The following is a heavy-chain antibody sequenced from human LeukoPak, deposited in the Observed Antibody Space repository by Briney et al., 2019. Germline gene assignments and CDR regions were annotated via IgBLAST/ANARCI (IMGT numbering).Heavy chain of an antibody. Sequence: SSETLSLTCTVSGGSISSSSYYWGWIRQPPGKGLEWIGEINHSGSTNYNPSLKSRVTISVDTSRKQFFLRLSSVTAADTAVYYCATQSGGTDSSGWYSYYYYYMDVWGKGTTVTVSS. CDR3: ATQSGGTDSSGWYSYYYYYMDV. D-gene: IGHD6-19*01. V-gene: IGHV4-39*07. CDR2: INHSGST. J-gene: IGHJ6*03. CDR1: GGSISSSSYY.